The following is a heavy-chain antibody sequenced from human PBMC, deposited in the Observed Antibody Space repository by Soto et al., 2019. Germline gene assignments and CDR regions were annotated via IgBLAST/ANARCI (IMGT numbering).Heavy chain of an antibody. CDR1: GDVFRSYG. CDR3: ARVRCFNGLCHTADYGMDV. Sequence: ASVKVSCKASGDVFRSYGINWVRQAPGQGLEWMGGIIPISGTTNYAQKFQGRVAITADESTDTVYMELSRLRSEDAAVYFCARVRCFNGLCHTADYGMDVWGQGTTVTVSS. J-gene: IGHJ6*02. V-gene: IGHV1-69*13. CDR2: IIPISGTT. D-gene: IGHD2-8*01.